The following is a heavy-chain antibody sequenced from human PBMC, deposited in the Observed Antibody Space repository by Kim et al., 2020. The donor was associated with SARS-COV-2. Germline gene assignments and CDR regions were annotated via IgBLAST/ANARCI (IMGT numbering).Heavy chain of an antibody. V-gene: IGHV4-59*13. D-gene: IGHD3-10*01. J-gene: IGHJ3*02. Sequence: SETLSLTCTVSGGSISSYYWSWIRQPPGKGLEWIGYIYYSGSTNYNPSLKSRVTISVDTSKNQFSLKLSSVTAADTAVYYCARIITMVRVDAFDIWGQGTMVTVSS. CDR2: IYYSGST. CDR3: ARIITMVRVDAFDI. CDR1: GGSISSYY.